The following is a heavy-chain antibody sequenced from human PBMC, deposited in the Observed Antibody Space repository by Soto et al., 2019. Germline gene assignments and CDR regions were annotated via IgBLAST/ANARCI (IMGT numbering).Heavy chain of an antibody. CDR1: GGSISSSSYY. CDR3: ARIKIFGVVIGAYYYGMDV. CDR2: IYYSGST. J-gene: IGHJ6*02. Sequence: SETLSLTCTVSGGSISSSSYYWGWIRQPPGKGLEWIGSIYYSGSTYYNPSLKSRVTISVDTSKNQFSLKLSSVTAADTAVYYCARIKIFGVVIGAYYYGMDVWGQGTTVTVSS. D-gene: IGHD3-3*01. V-gene: IGHV4-39*01.